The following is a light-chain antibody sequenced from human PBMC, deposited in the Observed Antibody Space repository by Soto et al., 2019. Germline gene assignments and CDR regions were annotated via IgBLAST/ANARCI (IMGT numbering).Light chain of an antibody. J-gene: IGKJ3*01. V-gene: IGKV1-9*01. Sequence: DLQLTQSPSLLSASVGDRVSITCRASQGINNFVAWFQQKPGKAPKVLIYAASNLQSGVPSRFSGNGSGSEFTLTISSLHTDDSATYFCADLISYPFACGPRTKVDIK. CDR2: AAS. CDR3: ADLISYPFA. CDR1: QGINNF.